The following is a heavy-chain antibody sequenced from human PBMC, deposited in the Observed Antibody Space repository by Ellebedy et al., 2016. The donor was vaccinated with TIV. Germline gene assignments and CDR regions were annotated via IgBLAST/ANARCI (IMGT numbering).Heavy chain of an antibody. V-gene: IGHV3-49*04. CDR3: TRDRAYGFNFPFAY. CDR1: GFTFGDYA. Sequence: GESLKISCTASGFTFGDYAMGWVRQAPGKGLEWVAFIRSKAYGGTIEYGASVRGRFTISRDDSKGIAYLQMNSLKTEDTAVYYCTRDRAYGFNFPFAYWGQGTLVTVSS. CDR2: IRSKAYGGTI. D-gene: IGHD5-24*01. J-gene: IGHJ4*02.